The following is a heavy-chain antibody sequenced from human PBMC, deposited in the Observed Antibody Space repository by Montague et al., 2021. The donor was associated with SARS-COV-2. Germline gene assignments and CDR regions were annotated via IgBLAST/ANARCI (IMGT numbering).Heavy chain of an antibody. Sequence: SLRLSCAASGFTFSSYAMHWVRQAPGKGLEWVAVISVGGSNKYYAASVKGRFTISRDNSKNTLYLQMNSLRAEDTAVYYRASRENYGSGSHFQHWGQGTLVTVSS. CDR1: GFTFSSYA. V-gene: IGHV3-30-3*01. D-gene: IGHD3-10*01. J-gene: IGHJ1*01. CDR3: ASRENYGSGSHFQH. CDR2: ISVGGSNK.